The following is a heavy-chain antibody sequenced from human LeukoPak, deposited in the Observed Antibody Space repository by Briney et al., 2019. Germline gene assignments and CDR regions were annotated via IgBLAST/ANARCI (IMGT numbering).Heavy chain of an antibody. CDR2: ISWNSGSI. J-gene: IGHJ4*02. CDR1: GFTFDDYA. CDR3: AKDIRVVVTSYFDY. V-gene: IGHV3-9*01. Sequence: GGSLRLSCAASGFTFDDYAMHWVRQAPGKGLEWVSGISWNSGSIGYADSVKGRFTISRDNAKNSLYQQMNSLRAEDTALYYCAKDIRVVVTSYFDYWGQGTLVTVSS. D-gene: IGHD2-21*02.